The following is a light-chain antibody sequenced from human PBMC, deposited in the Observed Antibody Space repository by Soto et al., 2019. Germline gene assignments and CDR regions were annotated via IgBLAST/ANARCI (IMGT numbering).Light chain of an antibody. J-gene: IGLJ1*01. CDR2: EGS. Sequence: QSALTQPASVSGSPGQSITISCTGTSSDVGSYNLVSWYQQHPGKAPKLMIYEGSKRPSGVSNRFSGSKSGNTASLTISGLQAEDEADYYCCSYAGSSTGFGTGTQLTVL. V-gene: IGLV2-23*01. CDR3: CSYAGSSTG. CDR1: SSDVGSYNL.